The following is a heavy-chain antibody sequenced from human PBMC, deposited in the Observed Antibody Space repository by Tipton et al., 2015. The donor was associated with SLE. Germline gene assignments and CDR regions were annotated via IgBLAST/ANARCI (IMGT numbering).Heavy chain of an antibody. CDR1: GFTFSSYT. Sequence: SLRLSCAASGFTFSSYTMNWVRQAPGKGLEWVSSISSSGSYIYYSDSLEGRFTISRGNARNSLYLQMNSLRAEDTAVFYCARDLTGDWYFDLWGRGTLVTVSS. V-gene: IGHV3-21*01. D-gene: IGHD1-20*01. CDR2: ISSSGSYI. CDR3: ARDLTGDWYFDL. J-gene: IGHJ2*01.